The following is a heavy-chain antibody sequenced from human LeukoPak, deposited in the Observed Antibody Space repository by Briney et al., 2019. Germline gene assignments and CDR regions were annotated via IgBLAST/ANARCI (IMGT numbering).Heavy chain of an antibody. CDR1: GFTFDDYA. CDR2: ISWNSGSI. CDR3: AKDMKGFDY. V-gene: IGHV3-9*01. J-gene: IGHJ4*02. Sequence: GRSLRLSCAASGFTFDDYAMHWVRQAPGKGLEWVSGISWNSGSIGYADSVKGRFTISRDNAKNSLYLQMNSLRAEDTALYYCAKDMKGFDYWGQGTLVTVSS.